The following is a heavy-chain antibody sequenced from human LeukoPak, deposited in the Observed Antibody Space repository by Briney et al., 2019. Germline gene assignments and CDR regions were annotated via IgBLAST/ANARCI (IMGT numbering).Heavy chain of an antibody. Sequence: GGSLRLSCAASGFTFSSYWMSWVRQAPGKGLEWVANIKQDGSEKYYVDSVKGRFTISRDNAKNSLYLQMNSLRAEDTAVYYCARFETAQRYERSGYFDYWGQGTLVTVSS. CDR3: ARFETAQRYERSGYFDY. D-gene: IGHD3-3*01. CDR1: GFTFSSYW. CDR2: IKQDGSEK. J-gene: IGHJ4*02. V-gene: IGHV3-7*01.